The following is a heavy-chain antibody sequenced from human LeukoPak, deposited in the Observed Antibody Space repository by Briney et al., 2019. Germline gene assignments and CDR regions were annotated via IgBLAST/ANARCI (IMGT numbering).Heavy chain of an antibody. J-gene: IGHJ3*02. CDR3: AREGIAVALEWAFDI. CDR2: INHSGST. V-gene: IGHV4-34*01. D-gene: IGHD6-19*01. CDR1: GGSFSGYY. Sequence: SETLSLTCAVYGGSFSGYYWSWIRQPPGKGLEWIGEINHSGSTNYNPSLKSRVTISVDTSKNQFSLKLSSVTAADTAVYYCAREGIAVALEWAFDIWGQGTMVTVSS.